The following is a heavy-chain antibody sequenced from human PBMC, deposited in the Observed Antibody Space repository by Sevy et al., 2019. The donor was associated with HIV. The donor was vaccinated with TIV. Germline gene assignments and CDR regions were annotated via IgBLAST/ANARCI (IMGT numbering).Heavy chain of an antibody. V-gene: IGHV4-59*08. D-gene: IGHD1-26*01. CDR1: GGSITSLY. J-gene: IGHJ4*02. CDR3: AGENAWGRGHS. CDR2: IYYIGNT. Sequence: SETLSLTCTVSGGSITSLYWGWIRQPPGKGLEWIANIYYIGNTNYNPSLKSRVTISLDTSKNQFSLRLSSVTAADTAMYYCAGENAWGRGHSWGQGTLVTVSS.